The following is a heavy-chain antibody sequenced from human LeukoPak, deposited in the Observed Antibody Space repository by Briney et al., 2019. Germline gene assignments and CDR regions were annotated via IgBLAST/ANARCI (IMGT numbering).Heavy chain of an antibody. CDR2: INHSGST. CDR3: ARAHSARHFDP. D-gene: IGHD6-6*01. V-gene: IGHV4-34*01. CDR1: GGSFSGYY. J-gene: IGHJ5*02. Sequence: SETLSLTCAVYGGSFSGYYWSWIRQPPGKGLEWIGEINHSGSTNYNPSLKSRVTISVDTSKNQSSLKLSSVTAADTAVYYCARAHSARHFDPWGQGTLVTVSS.